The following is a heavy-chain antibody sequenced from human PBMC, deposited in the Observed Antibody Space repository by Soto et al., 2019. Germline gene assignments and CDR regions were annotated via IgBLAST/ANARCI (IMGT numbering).Heavy chain of an antibody. Sequence: QVQLVQSGAELKKPGASVKVSCKASGYTFSNYYMNWVRQATGQGPEWIGWVNPNNGDTGYAQKFQGRVTLTTDISTTTAYMELTSLRSEDTAIYHCAKVSRKGSAIDFDYWGQGTLITVSS. CDR1: GYTFSNYY. V-gene: IGHV1-8*01. CDR3: AKVSRKGSAIDFDY. D-gene: IGHD3-10*01. J-gene: IGHJ4*02. CDR2: VNPNNGDT.